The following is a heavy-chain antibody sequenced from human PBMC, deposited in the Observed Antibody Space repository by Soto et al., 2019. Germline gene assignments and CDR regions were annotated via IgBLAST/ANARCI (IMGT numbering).Heavy chain of an antibody. J-gene: IGHJ6*02. V-gene: IGHV3-21*01. Sequence: GGSLRLACAASGFTFSSYSMNWVRQAPGKGLEWVSSISSSSSYIYYADSVKGRFTISRDNAKNSLYLQMNSLRAEDTAVYYCARGRTTVTAHAYYSYGMDVWGQGTTVTVSS. CDR1: GFTFSSYS. D-gene: IGHD4-17*01. CDR2: ISSSSSYI. CDR3: ARGRTTVTAHAYYSYGMDV.